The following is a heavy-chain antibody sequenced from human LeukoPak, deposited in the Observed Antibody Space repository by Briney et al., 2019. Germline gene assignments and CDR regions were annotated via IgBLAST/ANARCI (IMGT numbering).Heavy chain of an antibody. CDR2: IYYSGST. CDR3: ARRHYYDSSGYSPYYYYYMDV. CDR1: GGSISSYY. V-gene: IGHV4-59*08. J-gene: IGHJ6*03. Sequence: KPSETLSLTCTVSGGSISSYYWSWIRQPPGKGLEWIGFIYYSGSTYYNPSLKSRVTISVDTSKNQFSLKLSSVTAADTAVYYCARRHYYDSSGYSPYYYYYMDVWGKGTTVTVSS. D-gene: IGHD3-22*01.